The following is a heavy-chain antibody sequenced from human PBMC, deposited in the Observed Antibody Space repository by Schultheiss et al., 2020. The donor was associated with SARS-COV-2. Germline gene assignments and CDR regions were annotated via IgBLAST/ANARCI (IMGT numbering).Heavy chain of an antibody. D-gene: IGHD1-1*01. CDR3: NTDFISDWNDVWDFDY. J-gene: IGHJ4*02. Sequence: GGSLRLSCAASGFTFSNAWMNWVRQAPGKGLEWVGRIKSKTDGGTTDYAAPVKGRFTISRDDSKNTLYLQMNSLKTEDTAVYYCNTDFISDWNDVWDFDYWGQGTLVTVSS. CDR2: IKSKTDGGTT. CDR1: GFTFSNAW. V-gene: IGHV3-15*07.